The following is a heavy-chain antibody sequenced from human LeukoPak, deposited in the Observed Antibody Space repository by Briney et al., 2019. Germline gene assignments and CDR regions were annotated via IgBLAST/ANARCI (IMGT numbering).Heavy chain of an antibody. Sequence: PSETLSLTCSVSGVSISNYYWSWIRQPPGKGLEWIAFIYYDGSTNYNPSLKSRATISVDTSKNQYSLNLSSVTPADTAVYYCARGIVVPRAHMSPRFDPWGQGTLVTVSS. D-gene: IGHD2-2*01. J-gene: IGHJ5*02. CDR3: ARGIVVPRAHMSPRFDP. V-gene: IGHV4-59*01. CDR2: IYYDGST. CDR1: GVSISNYY.